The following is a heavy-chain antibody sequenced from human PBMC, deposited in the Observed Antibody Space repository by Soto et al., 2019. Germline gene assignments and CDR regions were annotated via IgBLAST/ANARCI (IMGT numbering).Heavy chain of an antibody. J-gene: IGHJ4*02. CDR1: GGSINSGGYS. D-gene: IGHD6-19*01. Sequence: LQLQESGSGLVKPSQTLSLTCAVSGGSINSGGYSWNWIRQPPGKGLEWIGYIYYSGGTSYNPSLNSRLTISVDTLKNNFSLRLSSATAADTAVKYWTRATRHGWIVDEWGQGTLVTVSS. CDR2: IYYSGGT. CDR3: TRATRHGWIVDE. V-gene: IGHV4-30-2*01.